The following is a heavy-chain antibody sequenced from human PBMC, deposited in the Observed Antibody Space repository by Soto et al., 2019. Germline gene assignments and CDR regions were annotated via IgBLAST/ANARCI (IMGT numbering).Heavy chain of an antibody. CDR2: IGPSSGNT. Sequence: QVQLLQSGGQVKKPGAAVKVSCKASGYTFTSYTISWVRQAPEQGLEWVGWIGPSSGNTDSALNPQGRVTMTTDSSTSTAYMELRRLRSDNTAVYYCTRDTGNFFGYWCQGTRVTGSS. CDR3: TRDTGNFFGY. CDR1: GYTFTSYT. J-gene: IGHJ4*02. V-gene: IGHV1-18*01.